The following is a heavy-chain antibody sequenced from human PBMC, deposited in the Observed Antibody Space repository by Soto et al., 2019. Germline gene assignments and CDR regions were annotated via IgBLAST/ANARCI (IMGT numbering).Heavy chain of an antibody. CDR1: GGSISRSNW. CDR3: AGIPFRCYGMDV. J-gene: IGHJ6*02. D-gene: IGHD1-20*01. Sequence: SETLSLTCAVSGGSISRSNWWSWVRQPPGKGLEWIGEIYHSGNTNYNPSLKSRATISVDKPKEQFSLKLSSVTAADTAVYYFAGIPFRCYGMDVWGHGTTVT. V-gene: IGHV4-4*02. CDR2: IYHSGNT.